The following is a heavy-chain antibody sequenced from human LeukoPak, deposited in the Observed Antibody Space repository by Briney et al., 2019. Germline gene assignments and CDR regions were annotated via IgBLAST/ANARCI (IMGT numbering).Heavy chain of an antibody. CDR3: ASIPGIAVAGPGGQGWFDP. J-gene: IGHJ5*02. CDR2: IYYSGST. CDR1: GGSISSSSYY. V-gene: IGHV4-39*07. D-gene: IGHD6-19*01. Sequence: PSETLSLTCTVSGGSISSSSYYWGWIRQPPGKGLEWIGSIYYSGSTYYNPSLKSRVTISVDTSKNQFSLKLSSVTAADTAVYYCASIPGIAVAGPGGQGWFDPWGREPWSPSPQ.